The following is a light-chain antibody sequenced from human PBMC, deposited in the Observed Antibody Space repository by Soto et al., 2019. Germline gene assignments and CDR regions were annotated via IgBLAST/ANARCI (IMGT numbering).Light chain of an antibody. CDR1: QSVRSN. Sequence: EIVMTQSQATLSVSPGERATLSCRASQSVRSNLAWYQQKPGQAPRLLIYGASTRATVIPARFSGSGSGTEFTLTISSLQSEDFAVYYCQQYNNWPPYTFGQGTKLEIK. V-gene: IGKV3-15*01. CDR2: GAS. CDR3: QQYNNWPPYT. J-gene: IGKJ2*01.